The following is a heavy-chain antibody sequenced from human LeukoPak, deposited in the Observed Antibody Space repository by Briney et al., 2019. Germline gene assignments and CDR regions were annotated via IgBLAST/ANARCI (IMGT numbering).Heavy chain of an antibody. CDR3: AKDSTLTYYDFWSGFSTYFDY. J-gene: IGHJ4*02. Sequence: GGSLRLSCAASGFAFSSYAMSWVRQAPGKGLEWVSAISGSGGSTYYADSVKGRFTISRDNSKNTLYLQMNSLRAEDTAVYYCAKDSTLTYYDFWSGFSTYFDYWGQGTLVTVSS. V-gene: IGHV3-23*01. CDR2: ISGSGGST. D-gene: IGHD3-3*01. CDR1: GFAFSSYA.